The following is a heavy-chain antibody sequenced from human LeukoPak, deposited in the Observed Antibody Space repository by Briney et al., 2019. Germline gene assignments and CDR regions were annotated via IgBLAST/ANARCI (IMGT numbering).Heavy chain of an antibody. D-gene: IGHD3-3*01. CDR1: GFTFSSYE. CDR2: ISSSGSTK. J-gene: IGHJ4*02. CDR3: ARQTYYDFWSGYSTFDY. V-gene: IGHV3-48*03. Sequence: GGSLRLSCAASGFTFSSYEMNWVRQAPGKGLEWVSYISSSGSTKYYTDSVRGRFTISRDNAKNSLYLQMSSLRGGDTAVYYCARQTYYDFWSGYSTFDYWGQGTLVTVSS.